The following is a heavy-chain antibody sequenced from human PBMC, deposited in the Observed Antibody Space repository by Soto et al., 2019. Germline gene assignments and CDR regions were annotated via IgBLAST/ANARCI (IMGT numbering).Heavy chain of an antibody. CDR2: ISYTGTT. CDR3: ARVSPRGRYYFASDL. D-gene: IGHD1-26*01. V-gene: IGHV4-59*01. Sequence: ETLSLTCTVSGDSINDYYWSWIRQPPGKGLEWIGYISYTGTTNYNPSLKSRVTMSLDTSKNQLSLKVTSVTAADTAVYYCARVSPRGRYYFASDLWGQGTMVTVSS. CDR1: GDSINDYY. J-gene: IGHJ3*01.